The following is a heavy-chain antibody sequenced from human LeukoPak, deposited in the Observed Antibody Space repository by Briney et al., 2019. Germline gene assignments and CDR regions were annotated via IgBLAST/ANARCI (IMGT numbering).Heavy chain of an antibody. J-gene: IGHJ4*02. CDR2: ISYDGSNK. V-gene: IGHV3-30*18. Sequence: GGSLSLSCAASGFTFSSYGMHWVRQAPGKGLEWVAVISYDGSNKYYADSVKGRFTISRDNSKNTLYLQMNSLRAEDAAVYYCAKGHSSGWYYFDYWGQGTLVTVSS. D-gene: IGHD6-19*01. CDR1: GFTFSSYG. CDR3: AKGHSSGWYYFDY.